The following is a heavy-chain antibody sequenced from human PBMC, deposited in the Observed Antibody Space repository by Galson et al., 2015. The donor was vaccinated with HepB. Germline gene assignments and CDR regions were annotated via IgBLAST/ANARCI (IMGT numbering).Heavy chain of an antibody. J-gene: IGHJ4*02. D-gene: IGHD3-3*01. CDR1: GFAFSDFG. CDR2: IWFDGSQQ. Sequence: SLRLSCAASGFAFSDFGLHWVRQAPGKGLEWVALIWFDGSQQYYADFVKGRFTISRDNSKNVLHLEMNSLRVEDTAVYFCEAVNYDYTDDFSYYFDYWGRGTLVTVSS. V-gene: IGHV3-33*03. CDR3: EAVNYDYTDDFSYYFDY.